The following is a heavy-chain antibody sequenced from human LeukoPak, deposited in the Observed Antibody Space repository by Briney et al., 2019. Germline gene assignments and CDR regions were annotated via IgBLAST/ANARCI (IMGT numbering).Heavy chain of an antibody. CDR3: ARRLRDYGMDV. V-gene: IGHV3-23*01. CDR2: INNRGSST. D-gene: IGHD1-1*01. Sequence: PGGSLRLSCAASGFTFSSYTMSWVRQAPGEGLEWLSAINNRGSSTYYADSVKGRFTISRDNSKNTLYLQMNSLRAEDTAVYYCARRLRDYGMDVWGQGTTVTVSS. CDR1: GFTFSSYT. J-gene: IGHJ6*02.